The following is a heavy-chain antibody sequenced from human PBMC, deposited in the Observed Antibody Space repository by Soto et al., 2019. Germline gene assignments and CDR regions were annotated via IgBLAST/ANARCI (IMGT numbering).Heavy chain of an antibody. CDR3: ARDADSSGLHY. V-gene: IGHV3-53*01. D-gene: IGHD6-19*01. CDR2: IYPAGPT. J-gene: IGHJ4*02. Sequence: GGSLRLSCAASGFTVSSTYLTWVRQAPGKGLEWVSVIYPAGPTYYADSVKGRFTISRDNSKNTLFLQLNNLRAEDTAVYYCARDADSSGLHYWGQGILVTVSS. CDR1: GFTVSSTY.